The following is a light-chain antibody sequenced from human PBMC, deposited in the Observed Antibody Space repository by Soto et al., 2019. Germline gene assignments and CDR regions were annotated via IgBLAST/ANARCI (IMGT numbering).Light chain of an antibody. CDR2: AAT. CDR3: QQYGSSLLT. J-gene: IGKJ4*01. Sequence: EIVLTQSPGTLSLSPGERATLSCRASQSVSSSYLAWYQQKPGQAPRLLIYAATRRATGIPDRFSGSGSGTDFTLTISRLEPEYFAVYYCQQYGSSLLTFGGGTKVEIK. V-gene: IGKV3-20*01. CDR1: QSVSSSY.